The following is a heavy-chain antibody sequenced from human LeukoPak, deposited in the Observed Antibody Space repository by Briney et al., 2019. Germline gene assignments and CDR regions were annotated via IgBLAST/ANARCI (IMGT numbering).Heavy chain of an antibody. CDR2: IYSGGST. D-gene: IGHD6-19*01. J-gene: IGHJ4*02. CDR3: ANPYSSGWYGGGDY. V-gene: IGHV3-53*01. Sequence: GGSLRLSCAASGFTVSSNYMSWVRQAPGKGLEWVSVIYSGGSTYYADSVKGRFTISRDNSKNTLYLQMNSLRAEDTAVYYCANPYSSGWYGGGDYWGQGTLVTVSS. CDR1: GFTVSSNY.